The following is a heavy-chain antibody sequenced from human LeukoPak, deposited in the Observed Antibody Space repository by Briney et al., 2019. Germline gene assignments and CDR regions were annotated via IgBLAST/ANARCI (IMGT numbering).Heavy chain of an antibody. J-gene: IGHJ4*02. D-gene: IGHD3-22*01. CDR2: LRYDGSNK. Sequence: GGSLRLSCAASGFTFSTYGMHWVRQAPGKGLEWVSFLRYDGSNKYYADSVKGRFTISRDNSKNTLYLQMNSLRAEDTAVYYCAKDHGYYYDSSGYYGLFDYWGQGTLVTVSS. CDR3: AKDHGYYYDSSGYYGLFDY. V-gene: IGHV3-30*02. CDR1: GFTFSTYG.